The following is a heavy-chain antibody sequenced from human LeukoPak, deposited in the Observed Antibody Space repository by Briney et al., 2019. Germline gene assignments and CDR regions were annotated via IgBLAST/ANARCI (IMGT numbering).Heavy chain of an antibody. J-gene: IGHJ4*02. CDR3: ARVVAGFGENYFDY. D-gene: IGHD3-10*01. V-gene: IGHV4-39*07. CDR1: GGSISSSSYY. CDR2: IYYSGST. Sequence: PSETLSLTCTVSGGSISSSSYYWGWIRQPPGKGLEWIGSIYYSGSTYYNPSLKSRVTISVDTSKNQFSLKLSSVTAADTAVYYCARVVAGFGENYFDYWGQGTLVTVSS.